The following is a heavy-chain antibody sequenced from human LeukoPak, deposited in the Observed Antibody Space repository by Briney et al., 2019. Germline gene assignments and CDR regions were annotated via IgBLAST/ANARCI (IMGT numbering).Heavy chain of an antibody. CDR1: GGSISSYY. CDR3: ARHSSGSGGASQY. CDR2: MDDGGST. J-gene: IGHJ4*02. Sequence: PSETLSLTCTVSGGSISSYYWSWIRQPPGKGLEWIGYMDDGGSTNYNPSLTSRVTISEDTSKNQLSSKLGSVTAADTAVYYCARHSSGSGGASQYWGQGTPVTVSS. V-gene: IGHV4-59*08. D-gene: IGHD6-19*01.